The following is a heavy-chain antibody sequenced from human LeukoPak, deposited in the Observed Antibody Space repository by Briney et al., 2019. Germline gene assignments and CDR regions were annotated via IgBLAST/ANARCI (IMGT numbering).Heavy chain of an antibody. Sequence: SETLSLTCTVSCVSMSAFQWSWVRQSPEKGLEWIGCVNTKGETNYNPSLKSRVITSVDTSKSQFSLRLTSVTAADTAVYYCATSNDAKIAPFDHWGQGALVTVSS. D-gene: IGHD2-8*01. CDR1: CVSMSAFQ. CDR3: ATSNDAKIAPFDH. V-gene: IGHV4-4*09. J-gene: IGHJ4*02. CDR2: VNTKGET.